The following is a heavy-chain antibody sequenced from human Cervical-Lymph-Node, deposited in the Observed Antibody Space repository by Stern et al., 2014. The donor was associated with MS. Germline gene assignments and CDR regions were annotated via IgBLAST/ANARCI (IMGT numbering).Heavy chain of an antibody. D-gene: IGHD4-17*01. V-gene: IGHV1-46*03. Sequence: VQLLESGAEVKKPGASVKVSCKASGYTFTTYYIHWGRQAPGQGLQWMGKINPSGGSTIYEQKFQGSVAMTRDTSTSTVYMELSSLRSEDTAVYYCARRGSYGDYVSDYLDYWGQGTLVTVSS. CDR2: INPSGGST. CDR3: ARRGSYGDYVSDYLDY. CDR1: GYTFTTYY. J-gene: IGHJ4*02.